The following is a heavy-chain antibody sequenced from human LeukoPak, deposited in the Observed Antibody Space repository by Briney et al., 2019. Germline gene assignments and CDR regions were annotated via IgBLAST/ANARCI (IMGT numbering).Heavy chain of an antibody. CDR3: VRGIAVAGTVDYFDY. CDR1: GGSFSGYY. Sequence: PSETLSLTCAAYGGSFSGYYWSWIRQPPGKGLEWIGEINHSGSTNYNPSLKSRVTISVDTSKNQFSLKLSSVTAADTAVYYCVRGIAVAGTVDYFDYWGQGTLVTVSS. D-gene: IGHD6-19*01. V-gene: IGHV4-34*01. CDR2: INHSGST. J-gene: IGHJ4*02.